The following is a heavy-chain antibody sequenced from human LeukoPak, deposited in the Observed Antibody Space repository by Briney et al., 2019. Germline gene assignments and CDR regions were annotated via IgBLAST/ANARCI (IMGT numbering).Heavy chain of an antibody. V-gene: IGHV1-58*01. D-gene: IGHD3-10*01. CDR2: IVVGSGNT. CDR3: AGDRPGSYLRFVY. J-gene: IGHJ4*02. Sequence: SVKVTRKGSGFTFTSSVVQWVRQARGQGLEWIGWIVVGSGNTNYAQKFQERVTITRDMSTSTAYMDLSSLRFEATAWYYCAGDRPGSYLRFVYWGEGTTVSVSS. CDR1: GFTFTSSV.